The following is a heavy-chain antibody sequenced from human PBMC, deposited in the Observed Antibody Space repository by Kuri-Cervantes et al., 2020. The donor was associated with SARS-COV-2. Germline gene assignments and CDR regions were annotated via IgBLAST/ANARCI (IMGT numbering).Heavy chain of an antibody. Sequence: AVQVSCKASVGTFISYAISWLLQAPRQGLEWRGGVIPFFSTANYAQKSQGGVMITADKSTSTAYKELSSLRSEDTAVYYCATEYRLGELEYNWFDPWGQGTLVTVSS. CDR3: ATEYRLGELEYNWFDP. CDR2: VIPFFSTA. V-gene: IGHV1-69*06. D-gene: IGHD3-10*01. J-gene: IGHJ5*02. CDR1: VGTFISYA.